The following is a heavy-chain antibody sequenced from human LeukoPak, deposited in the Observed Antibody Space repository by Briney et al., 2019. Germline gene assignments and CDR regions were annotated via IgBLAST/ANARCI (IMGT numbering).Heavy chain of an antibody. CDR3: AGDESGSYSSGWYFFC. CDR1: GFTFSSYS. J-gene: IGHJ4*02. V-gene: IGHV3-21*01. Sequence: GGSLRLSCAAPGFTFSSYSMYWVRQALGKGLEWVSSISSSSSYIYYADSVKGRFTISRDNAKNTLYLQRKSLRAEDTAVYYCAGDESGSYSSGWYFFCWSRGTLVTVS. D-gene: IGHD6-19*01. CDR2: ISSSSSYI.